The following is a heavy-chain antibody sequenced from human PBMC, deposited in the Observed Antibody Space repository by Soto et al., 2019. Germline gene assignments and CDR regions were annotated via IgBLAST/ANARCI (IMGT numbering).Heavy chain of an antibody. V-gene: IGHV4-39*01. J-gene: IGHJ6*02. CDR2: FFYSGGT. CDR1: GGSISNSSDY. CDR3: GGDPCPPPPAGGVYYSYGVDV. D-gene: IGHD3-16*01. Sequence: QLQLQESGPGLVKPSETLSLTCTVSGGSISNSSDYWGWIRQPPGKGLEWIGSFFYSGGTYHNPSLQGRVTIPADTSNNPFSPNRRPWTRPSPAGFYCGGDPCPPPPAGGVYYSYGVDVWGQGTTVTVSS.